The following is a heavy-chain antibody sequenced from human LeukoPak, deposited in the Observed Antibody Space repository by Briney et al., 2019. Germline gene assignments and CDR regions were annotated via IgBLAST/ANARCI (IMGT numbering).Heavy chain of an antibody. CDR3: AKDRSVAGTGQIDY. J-gene: IGHJ4*02. D-gene: IGHD6-19*01. CDR2: ISYDGSNK. CDR1: GFTFSSYG. V-gene: IGHV3-30*18. Sequence: PGGSLRLSCAASGFTFSSYGMHWVRQAPGKGLEWVAVISYDGSNKYYADSVKGRFTISRDNSKNTLYLQMNSLRAEDTAVYYCAKDRSVAGTGQIDYWGQGTLVTVSS.